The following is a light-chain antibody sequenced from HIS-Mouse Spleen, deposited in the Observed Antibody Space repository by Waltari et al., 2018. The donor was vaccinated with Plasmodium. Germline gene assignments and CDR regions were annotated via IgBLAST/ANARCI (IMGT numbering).Light chain of an antibody. Sequence: QSALTQPASVSGSPGQSLTISCTRTSSYVGSYNLVPWYQQPPGKAPKLMIYEGSKRPSGVSNRFSGSKSGNTASLTISGLQAEDEADYYCCSYAGSSTFVVFGGGTKLTVL. V-gene: IGLV2-23*03. CDR3: CSYAGSSTFVV. CDR1: SSYVGSYNL. J-gene: IGLJ2*01. CDR2: EGS.